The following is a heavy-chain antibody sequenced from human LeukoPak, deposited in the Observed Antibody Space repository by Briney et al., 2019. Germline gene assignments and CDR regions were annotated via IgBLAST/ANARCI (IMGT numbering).Heavy chain of an antibody. CDR3: ARGSSTNCYGGNCFYYYMAV. Sequence: GGSLRLSCAASGFTFSTYAMHWVRQAPGKGLEWVAVTSFDGTTKYYADSVKGCFTVSRDNSKNTLILQMNSLRAEDTAVYYCARGSSTNCYGGNCFYYYMAVWGKGTTVTVSS. CDR1: GFTFSTYA. CDR2: TSFDGTTK. J-gene: IGHJ6*03. D-gene: IGHD2-2*01. V-gene: IGHV3-30*04.